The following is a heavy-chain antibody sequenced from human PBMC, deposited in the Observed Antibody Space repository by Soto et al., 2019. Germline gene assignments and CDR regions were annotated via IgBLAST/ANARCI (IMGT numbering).Heavy chain of an antibody. CDR1: GFTFNNYG. D-gene: IGHD2-2*01. Sequence: PGGSLRLSGAVSGFTFNNYGLNWVRQAPGKGLEWVSSVSKSDYTYYSDSLKGRFTISRDNAKNSVSLQMNTLRAEDTAVYYCAREDSIIIPAVSDFWGQGALVTVSS. J-gene: IGHJ4*02. V-gene: IGHV3-21*01. CDR3: AREDSIIIPAVSDF. CDR2: VSKSDYT.